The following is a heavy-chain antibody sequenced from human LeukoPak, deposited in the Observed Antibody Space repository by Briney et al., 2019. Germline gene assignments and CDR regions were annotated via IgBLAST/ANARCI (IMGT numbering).Heavy chain of an antibody. V-gene: IGHV3-21*01. CDR1: GFTFSSYS. D-gene: IGHD1-1*01. J-gene: IGHJ4*02. CDR3: ARDYSPKTDGLDY. CDR2: ISGSGGST. Sequence: GGSLRLSCAASGFTFSSYSMNWVRQAPGQGLEWVSAISGSGGSTYYADSVKGRFTISRDNAKNSLYLQMNSLRAEDTAVYYCARDYSPKTDGLDYWGQGTLVTVSS.